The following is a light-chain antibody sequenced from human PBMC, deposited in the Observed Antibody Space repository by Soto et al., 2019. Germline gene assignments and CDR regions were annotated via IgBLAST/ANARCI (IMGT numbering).Light chain of an antibody. V-gene: IGKV1-5*01. CDR1: QSISPW. CDR3: LQYHTYRK. CDR2: DAS. J-gene: IGKJ1*01. Sequence: DIQMTQSPSTLSASVGDRVTITCRASQSISPWLAWYQQKPGKAPKLLIFDASNLESGVPSRFSGSGSGTEFTLTISSLQPDDFATYYCLQYHTYRKFGQGTKVDIK.